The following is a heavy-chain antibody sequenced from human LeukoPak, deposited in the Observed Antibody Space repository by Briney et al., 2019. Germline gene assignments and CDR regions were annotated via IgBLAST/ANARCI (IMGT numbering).Heavy chain of an antibody. CDR2: INSDGSST. V-gene: IGHV3-74*01. J-gene: IGHJ4*02. CDR3: ARDITMVRGVPF. Sequence: GGSLRLSCAASGFTFSSYWMHWVRQAPGKGLVWVSRINSDGSSTSYADSVKGRFTISRDNAKNTLYLQMNNLRAEDTAVYYCARDITMVRGVPFWGQGTLVTVSS. D-gene: IGHD3-10*01. CDR1: GFTFSSYW.